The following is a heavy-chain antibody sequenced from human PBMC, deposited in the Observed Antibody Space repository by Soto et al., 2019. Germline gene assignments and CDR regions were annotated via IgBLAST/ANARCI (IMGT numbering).Heavy chain of an antibody. V-gene: IGHV3-30*14. CDR2: ISSRGTDI. D-gene: IGHD4-17*01. CDR1: GFLFSTST. CDR3: ATLVRADYPPLAA. Sequence: QARLVQSGGGLVQSGRSLTLSCEASGFLFSTSTLNWVRRAPGKGLEWVAEISSRGTDIYYADSVKGRFTISRDNSKNTLYLLLDRVKSDDTAVYFCATLVRADYPPLAAWGQGTLVTVSS. J-gene: IGHJ5*02.